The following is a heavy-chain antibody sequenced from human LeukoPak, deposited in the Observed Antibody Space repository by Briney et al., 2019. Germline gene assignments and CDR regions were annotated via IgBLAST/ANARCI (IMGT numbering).Heavy chain of an antibody. Sequence: ASVKVSCKASGYTFTSYGISWVRQAPGQGLEWMGWMNPNSGNTGYAQKFQGRVTITRNTSISTAYMELSSLRSEDTAVYYCARGQINTAIDYWGQGTLVTVSS. V-gene: IGHV1-8*03. CDR2: MNPNSGNT. J-gene: IGHJ4*02. D-gene: IGHD4-17*01. CDR3: ARGQINTAIDY. CDR1: GYTFTSYG.